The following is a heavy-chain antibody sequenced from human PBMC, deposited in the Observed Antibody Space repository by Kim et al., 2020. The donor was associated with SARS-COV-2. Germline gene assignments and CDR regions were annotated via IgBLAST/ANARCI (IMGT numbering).Heavy chain of an antibody. V-gene: IGHV4-31*02. J-gene: IGHJ5*02. Sequence: RVTISVDTSKNQFSLKLSSVTAADTAVYYCARGHPPIIVVVPAALRGFDPWGQGTLVTVSS. D-gene: IGHD2-2*01. CDR3: ARGHPPIIVVVPAALRGFDP.